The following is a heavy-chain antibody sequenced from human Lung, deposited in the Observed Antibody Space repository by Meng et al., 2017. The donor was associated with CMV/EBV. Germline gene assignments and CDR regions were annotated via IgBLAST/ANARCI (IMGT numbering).Heavy chain of an antibody. J-gene: IGHJ6*02. CDR3: ARDECIILVSYGMDV. CDR1: GFTFSSYA. Sequence: GESLKISCAASGFTFSSYAMHWVRQAPGKGLEWVAVISYDGSNKYYADSVKGRFTISRDNSKNTLYLQMNSLRAEDTAVYYCARDECIILVSYGMDVWGQGTTVTVSS. D-gene: IGHD3-9*01. CDR2: ISYDGSNK. V-gene: IGHV3-30-3*01.